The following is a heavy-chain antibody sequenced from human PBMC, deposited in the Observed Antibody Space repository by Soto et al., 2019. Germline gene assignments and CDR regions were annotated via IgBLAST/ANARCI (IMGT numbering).Heavy chain of an antibody. J-gene: IGHJ6*02. CDR1: GYTFTGYY. D-gene: IGHD3-22*01. V-gene: IGHV1-2*04. CDR3: ARAHSSGYFPSRYGMDV. CDR2: INPNSGGT. Sequence: ASVKVSCKASGYTFTGYYMHWVRQAPGQGLEWMGWINPNSGGTNYAQKFQGWVTMTRDTSISTAYMELSRLRSDDTAVYYCARAHSSGYFPSRYGMDVWGQGTTVTVSS.